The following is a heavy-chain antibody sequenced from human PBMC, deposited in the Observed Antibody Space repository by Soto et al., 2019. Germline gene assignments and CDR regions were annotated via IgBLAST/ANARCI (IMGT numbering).Heavy chain of an antibody. D-gene: IGHD6-13*01. V-gene: IGHV3-9*01. J-gene: IGHJ4*02. CDR3: AKGRRPGIAAAGTLDY. Sequence: EVQLVESGGGLVQPGRSLRLSCAASGFTFDDYAMHWVRQAPGKGLEWVSGISWNSGSIGYADSVKGRFTTSRDNAKNSLYLQMNSLRAEDTALYYCAKGRRPGIAAAGTLDYWGQGTLVTVSS. CDR1: GFTFDDYA. CDR2: ISWNSGSI.